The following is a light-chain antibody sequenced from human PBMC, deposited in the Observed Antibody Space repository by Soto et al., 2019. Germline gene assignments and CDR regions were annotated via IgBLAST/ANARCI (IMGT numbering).Light chain of an antibody. Sequence: QSALTQPRSVSGSPGQSVTISCTGTTSNVGAYNYVSWYQQYPGKAPKLMIYDVTKRPSGVPDRFSGSKSGNTASLTISELQAEDEADYYCCSYAGSYTYVFGTGTKVTVL. J-gene: IGLJ1*01. CDR2: DVT. CDR3: CSYAGSYTYV. CDR1: TSNVGAYNY. V-gene: IGLV2-11*01.